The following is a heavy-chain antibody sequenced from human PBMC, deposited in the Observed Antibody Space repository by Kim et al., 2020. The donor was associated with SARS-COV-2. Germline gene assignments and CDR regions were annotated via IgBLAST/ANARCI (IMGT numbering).Heavy chain of an antibody. V-gene: IGHV3-23*01. J-gene: IGHJ4*02. CDR2: ISGSGGST. CDR3: ALVPYYYDSSALSY. D-gene: IGHD3-22*01. CDR1: GFTFSSYA. Sequence: GGSLRLSCAASGFTFSSYAMSWVRQAPGKGLEWVSAISGSGGSTYYADSVKGRFTISRDNSKNTLYLQMNSLRAEDTAVYYCALVPYYYDSSALSYWGQGTLVTVSS.